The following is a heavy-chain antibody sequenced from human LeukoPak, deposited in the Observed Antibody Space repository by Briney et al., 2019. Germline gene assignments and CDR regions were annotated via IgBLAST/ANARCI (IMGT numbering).Heavy chain of an antibody. CDR3: AKGVGNYYYYGMDV. CDR1: GFTFDDYA. J-gene: IGHJ6*02. Sequence: PGGSLRLSCAASGFTFDDYAMHWVRQAPGKGLEWVSGISWNSGSIGYADSVKGRFTISRDNAKNSLYLQMNSLRAEDTALYYCAKGVGNYYYYGMDVWGQGTTVTVSS. D-gene: IGHD1-26*01. V-gene: IGHV3-9*01. CDR2: ISWNSGSI.